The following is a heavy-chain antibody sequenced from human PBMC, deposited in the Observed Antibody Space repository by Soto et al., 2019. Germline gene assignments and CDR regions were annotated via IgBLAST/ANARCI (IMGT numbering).Heavy chain of an antibody. D-gene: IGHD3-3*01. Sequence: ESGGGVVQPGRSLRLSCAASGFTFSIFGMHWVRQAPGKGLEWVSLIWYDGSKKSYGDSVKGRFTISRDNSRNTVYLQMNSLRADDTAVYYCARDASYYSLWSGYYPSRNGMDVWGQGTTVTVSS. CDR2: IWYDGSKK. CDR1: GFTFSIFG. CDR3: ARDASYYSLWSGYYPSRNGMDV. V-gene: IGHV3-33*01. J-gene: IGHJ6*02.